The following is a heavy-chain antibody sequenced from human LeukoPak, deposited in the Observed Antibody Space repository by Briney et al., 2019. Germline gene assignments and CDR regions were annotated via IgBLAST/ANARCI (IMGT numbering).Heavy chain of an antibody. CDR3: ARGLGDYRNAFDI. CDR2: IYYSGST. J-gene: IGHJ3*02. Sequence: SETLSLTCTVSGGSLSSYYWSWIRQPPGKGLEWIGYIYYSGSTNYNPSLKSRVTISVDTSKNQFSLKLSSVTAADTAVYYCARGLGDYRNAFDIWGQGTMVTVSS. CDR1: GGSLSSYY. D-gene: IGHD4-11*01. V-gene: IGHV4-59*01.